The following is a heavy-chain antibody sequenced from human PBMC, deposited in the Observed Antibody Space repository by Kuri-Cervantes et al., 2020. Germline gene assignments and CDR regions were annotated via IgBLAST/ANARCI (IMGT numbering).Heavy chain of an antibody. CDR2: ITPFNGNT. J-gene: IGHJ4*02. CDR1: GGTFITYA. Sequence: ASVKVSCKASGGTFITYAVTWVRQAPGQALEWMGWITPFNGNTNYAQKFQGRVTITRDTSASTAYMELSSLRSEDTAVYYCARGGGQPPRRYYYDSSGYEPLDYWGQGTLVTVSS. V-gene: IGHV1-18*01. D-gene: IGHD3-22*01. CDR3: ARGGGQPPRRYYYDSSGYEPLDY.